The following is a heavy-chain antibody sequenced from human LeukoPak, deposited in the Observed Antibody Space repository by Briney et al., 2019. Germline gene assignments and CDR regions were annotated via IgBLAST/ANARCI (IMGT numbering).Heavy chain of an antibody. Sequence: PGGSLRLSCAASGFSVSGTHMSWVRQAPGKGLEWVSAIHTGGTTYYADSVKGRFTISRDSSKNTLFLQLNSLRAEDTAVYYCARDQATLGGGLDSWGQGTLVTVSS. CDR2: IHTGGTT. J-gene: IGHJ4*02. CDR3: ARDQATLGGGLDS. V-gene: IGHV3-53*01. D-gene: IGHD3-16*01. CDR1: GFSVSGTH.